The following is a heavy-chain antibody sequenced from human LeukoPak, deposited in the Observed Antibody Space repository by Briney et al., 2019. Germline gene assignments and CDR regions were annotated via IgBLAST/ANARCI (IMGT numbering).Heavy chain of an antibody. CDR2: INHSGST. J-gene: IGHJ4*02. CDR3: ARAPSSGYPWYFDY. Sequence: SSETLSLTCAVYGGSFSGYYWSWIRQPPGKGLEWIGEINHSGSTNYNPSLKSRVTISVDTSKNQFPLKLSSVTAADTAVYYCARAPSSGYPWYFDYWGQGTLVTVSS. D-gene: IGHD3-22*01. CDR1: GGSFSGYY. V-gene: IGHV4-34*01.